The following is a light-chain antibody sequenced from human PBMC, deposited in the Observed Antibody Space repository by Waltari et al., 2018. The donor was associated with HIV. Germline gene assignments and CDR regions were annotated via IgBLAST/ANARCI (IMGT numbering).Light chain of an antibody. CDR3: QQYGSSLYT. CDR1: QSVSSSY. CDR2: GAS. V-gene: IGKV3-20*01. J-gene: IGKJ2*01. Sequence: EIVLTQSPGTLSLSPGTRHTLTCRASQSVSSSYLAWYQQKPGQAPRFLIYGASSRATGIPDRFSGSGSGTDFTLTISRLEPEDYAVYYCQQYGSSLYTFGQGTKLEIK.